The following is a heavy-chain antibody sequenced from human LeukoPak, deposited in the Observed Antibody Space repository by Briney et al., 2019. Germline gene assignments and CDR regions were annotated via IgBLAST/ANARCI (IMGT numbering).Heavy chain of an antibody. J-gene: IGHJ4*02. Sequence: GGSLRLSCAASGFTFSSYGMHWVRQAPGKGLEWVAVISYDGSNKYYADSVKGRFTISRDNSKNTLYLQMNSLRAEDTAVYYCSKDALYYYDSSVSYYFDYWGQGTLVIVSS. V-gene: IGHV3-30*18. CDR3: SKDALYYYDSSVSYYFDY. CDR2: ISYDGSNK. CDR1: GFTFSSYG. D-gene: IGHD3-22*01.